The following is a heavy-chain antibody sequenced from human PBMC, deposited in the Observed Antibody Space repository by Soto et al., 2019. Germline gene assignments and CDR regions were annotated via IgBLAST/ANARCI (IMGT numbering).Heavy chain of an antibody. D-gene: IGHD2-21*01. CDR3: ARAPPGYSVGYRYYGMDV. V-gene: IGHV3-74*01. CDR2: ISLDGSRT. CDR1: GFTFGSYW. Sequence: EVQLVESGGGLVQPGGSLRLSCAAPGFTFGSYWMHWVRQAPGKGLVWVSQISLDGSRTTYADSVKGRFTISRDNAKNTLYLLMNRRRAEATAVYYCARAPPGYSVGYRYYGMDVWGQGTTVTVSS. J-gene: IGHJ6*02.